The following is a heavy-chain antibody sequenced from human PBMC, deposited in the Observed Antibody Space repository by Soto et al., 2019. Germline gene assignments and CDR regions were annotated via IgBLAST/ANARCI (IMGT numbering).Heavy chain of an antibody. CDR2: INPRGGKT. D-gene: IGHD3-16*01. CDR3: ARDGCITRTCAGGGNWFDP. CDR1: GYTFINYY. V-gene: IGHV1-46*01. J-gene: IGHJ5*02. Sequence: QVQLVSSGAEVRKPGASVKISCKASGYTFINYYIHWVRQAPGQGLEWLGIINPRGGKTTNAQKFQGRGTMTTDTSKSPVYMELTSLRPEDTAVYYCARDGCITRTCAGGGNWFDPWGQGTLVTVSS.